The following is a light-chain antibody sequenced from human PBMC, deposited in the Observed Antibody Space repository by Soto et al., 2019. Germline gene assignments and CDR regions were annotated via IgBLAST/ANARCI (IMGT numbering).Light chain of an antibody. CDR3: MQALQTPIT. CDR2: LGS. Sequence: DIVMTQSPLSLPVTPGEPASISCSSSHSLLHSNGYIYLDWFLQKPGQSPQLLIYLGSNRASGVPDRFSGSGSGTDFTLKISRVEAEDVGVYYCMQALQTPITFGQGTRLEIK. V-gene: IGKV2-28*01. J-gene: IGKJ5*01. CDR1: HSLLHSNGYIY.